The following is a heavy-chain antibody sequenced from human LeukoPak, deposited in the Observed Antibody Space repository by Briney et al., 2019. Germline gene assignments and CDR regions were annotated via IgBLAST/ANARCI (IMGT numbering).Heavy chain of an antibody. CDR1: RYTFAGYY. CDR2: INPNSGGT. Sequence: ASVKVSCKASRYTFAGYYMNWVRQAPGRGLEWMGWINPNSGGTNYAQKFQGRVTMTRDTSISTAYMELSRLRSDDTAVYYCARRPAGDCSGGSCQHFDYWGQGTLVTVSS. CDR3: ARRPAGDCSGGSCQHFDY. D-gene: IGHD2-15*01. V-gene: IGHV1-2*02. J-gene: IGHJ4*02.